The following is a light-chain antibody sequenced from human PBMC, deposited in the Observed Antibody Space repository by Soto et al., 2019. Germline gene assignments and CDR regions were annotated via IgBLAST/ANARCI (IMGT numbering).Light chain of an antibody. CDR1: SGHSSYA. J-gene: IGLJ7*01. CDR2: LNSDGSH. V-gene: IGLV4-69*01. CDR3: QTWGTAIHAV. Sequence: QLVLTQSPSASASLGASVKLTCTLSSGHSSYAIAWHQQQPEKGPRYLMKLNSDGSHSKGDGIPDRFSGSSSGAERYLTIFSLQSEDEADYYCQTWGTAIHAVFGGGTQLTVL.